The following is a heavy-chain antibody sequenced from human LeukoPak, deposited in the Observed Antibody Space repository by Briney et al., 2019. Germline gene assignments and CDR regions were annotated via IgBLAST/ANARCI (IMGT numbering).Heavy chain of an antibody. Sequence: SETLSLTCTVSGGSISSYYWSWIRQPPGKGLEWIGYIYYSGSTNYNPSLKSRVTISVDTSKNQFSLKLSSVTAADTAVYYCARHVSHGSGYYRIWGQGTLVTVSS. CDR1: GGSISSYY. CDR3: ARHVSHGSGYYRI. J-gene: IGHJ4*02. V-gene: IGHV4-59*08. D-gene: IGHD3-22*01. CDR2: IYYSGST.